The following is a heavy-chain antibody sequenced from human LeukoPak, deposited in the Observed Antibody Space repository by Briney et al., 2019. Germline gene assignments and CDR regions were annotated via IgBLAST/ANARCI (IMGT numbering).Heavy chain of an antibody. CDR1: GFTFSSYS. J-gene: IGHJ2*01. D-gene: IGHD6-13*01. CDR2: IKQDGGEK. V-gene: IGHV3-7*01. CDR3: VTWGNTSSWFRYFDL. Sequence: GGSLRLSCAASGFTFSSYSMNWVRQGPGKGPEWVANIKQDGGEKYYVDSVKGRFTISRDNANNSLFLQMDSLRAEDTAVYYCVTWGNTSSWFRYFDLWGRGTLVTVSS.